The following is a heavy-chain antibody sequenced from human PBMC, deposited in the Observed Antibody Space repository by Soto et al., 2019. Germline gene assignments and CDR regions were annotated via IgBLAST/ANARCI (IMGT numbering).Heavy chain of an antibody. CDR2: INHSGST. D-gene: IGHD5-12*01. CDR3: ARVRGWVATIKGAYYFDY. Sequence: SETLSLTXAVYGGSFSGYYWSWIRQPPGKGLEWIGEINHSGSTNYNPSLKSRVTISVDTSKNQFSLKLSSVTAADTAVYYCARVRGWVATIKGAYYFDYWGQGTLVTVSS. J-gene: IGHJ4*02. CDR1: GGSFSGYY. V-gene: IGHV4-34*01.